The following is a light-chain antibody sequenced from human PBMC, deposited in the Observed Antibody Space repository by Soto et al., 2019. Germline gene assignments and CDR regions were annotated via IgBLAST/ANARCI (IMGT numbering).Light chain of an antibody. CDR1: SSDVGGYNY. J-gene: IGLJ1*01. CDR2: EVN. Sequence: QSVLTQPPSASGSPGQSDTISCTGTSSDVGGYNYVSWFQQHPGKAPKLIIHEVNHRPSGVPDRFSGSKSGNTASLTVSGLQAEDEGTYYCSSYGGYNNVVFGTGTKLTVL. V-gene: IGLV2-8*01. CDR3: SSYGGYNNVV.